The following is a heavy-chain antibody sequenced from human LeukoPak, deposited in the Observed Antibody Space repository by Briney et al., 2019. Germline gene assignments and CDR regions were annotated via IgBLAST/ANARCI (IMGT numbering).Heavy chain of an antibody. Sequence: PSETLSLTCTVSGVSISYNYWSWIRQPPGKGLEWIGQIFYTGTTEYNPSLKSRVSMSLDTSKNQFSLRLSSVTAGDTAVYYCARENSGSYREFDYWGQGTLVTVSS. V-gene: IGHV4-59*01. CDR1: GVSISYNY. D-gene: IGHD1-26*01. CDR3: ARENSGSYREFDY. J-gene: IGHJ4*02. CDR2: IFYTGTT.